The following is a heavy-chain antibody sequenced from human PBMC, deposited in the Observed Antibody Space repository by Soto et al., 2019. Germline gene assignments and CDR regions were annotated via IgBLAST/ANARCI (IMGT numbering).Heavy chain of an antibody. CDR2: VIPIFGTT. V-gene: IGHV1-69*01. Sequence: QVQLVQSGAEVKKPGSSVKVSCKASGGTFRNYAFSWVRQAPGQGLEWMGEVIPIFGTTPYAQKFQGRVTITADESTNTAYMELRTLTSDDTAVYYCARGLDQPPVGLYFDTWGQGTLVTVSS. D-gene: IGHD2-2*01. J-gene: IGHJ4*02. CDR3: ARGLDQPPVGLYFDT. CDR1: GGTFRNYA.